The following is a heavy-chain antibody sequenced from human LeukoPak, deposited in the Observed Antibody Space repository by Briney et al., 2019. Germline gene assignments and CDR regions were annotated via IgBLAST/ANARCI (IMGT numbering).Heavy chain of an antibody. CDR1: GGSFSGYY. Sequence: SETLSLTCAVYGGSFSGYYWSWIRQPPGKGLEWIGEINHSGSTNYNPSLKSRVTISVDTSKNQFSLKLSSVTAADTAVYYCARARSTSRSHWGQGTLVTVSS. CDR3: ARARSTSRSH. D-gene: IGHD2-2*01. J-gene: IGHJ4*02. V-gene: IGHV4-34*01. CDR2: INHSGST.